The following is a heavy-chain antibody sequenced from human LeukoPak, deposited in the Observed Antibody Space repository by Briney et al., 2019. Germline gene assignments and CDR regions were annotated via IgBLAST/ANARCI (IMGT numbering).Heavy chain of an antibody. Sequence: GASVKVSCKASGYTFTSYDINWVRQATGQGLEWMGWMNPNSGNTGYAQKFQGRVTITRNTSISTAYIELSSLRSEDTAVYYCARDKQIASDSDYYYYMDVWGKGTTVTVSS. CDR2: MNPNSGNT. CDR3: ARDKQIASDSDYYYYMDV. V-gene: IGHV1-8*03. D-gene: IGHD3-22*01. CDR1: GYTFTSYD. J-gene: IGHJ6*03.